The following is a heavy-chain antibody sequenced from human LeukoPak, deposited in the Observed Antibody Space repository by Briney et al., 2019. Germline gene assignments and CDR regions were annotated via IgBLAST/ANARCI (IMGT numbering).Heavy chain of an antibody. CDR1: GGSIRSSSYY. D-gene: IGHD1-26*01. J-gene: IGHJ4*02. CDR3: ARGGGGAKAFYFDY. Sequence: SETLSLTCTVSGGSIRSSSYYWGWIRQPPGKGLEWTGEIDNNGITNYNPSLKSRVTMSVDTTRKRFSLRLTSESAADTGVYYCARGGGGAKAFYFDYWGQGSLVTVSS. CDR2: IDNNGIT. V-gene: IGHV4-39*01.